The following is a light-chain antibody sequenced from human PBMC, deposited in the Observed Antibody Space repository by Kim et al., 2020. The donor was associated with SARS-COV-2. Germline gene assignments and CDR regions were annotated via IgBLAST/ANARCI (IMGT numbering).Light chain of an antibody. CDR1: QFVGSTS. V-gene: IGKV3-20*01. CDR2: DAS. Sequence: LSPGESATRSCRASQFVGSTSLAWYQQRPGQAPRLLIYDASSRATGVPDRFSGSGSGTDFTLTVTRLEPEDSAVYSCHQYENSPHTFGQGTKLEI. J-gene: IGKJ2*01. CDR3: HQYENSPHT.